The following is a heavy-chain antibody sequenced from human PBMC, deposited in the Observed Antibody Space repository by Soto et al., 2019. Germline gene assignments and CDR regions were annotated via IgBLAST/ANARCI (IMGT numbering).Heavy chain of an antibody. D-gene: IGHD2-2*01. CDR3: AKGYCSGPSCYRGYGMDV. Sequence: QVQLVQSGGGVVQPGRSLRRSCVASGFSFRNYGMHWVRQSPGKGLEWVAVISYEEINNKNYADSVKGRFTISRDNSENTLFLQMDSLRAEDTAVYYCAKGYCSGPSCYRGYGMDVWGQGTTVTVSS. J-gene: IGHJ6*02. V-gene: IGHV3-30*18. CDR2: ISYEEINNK. CDR1: GFSFRNYG.